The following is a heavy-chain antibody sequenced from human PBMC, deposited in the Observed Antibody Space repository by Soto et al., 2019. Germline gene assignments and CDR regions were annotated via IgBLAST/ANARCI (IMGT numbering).Heavy chain of an antibody. CDR2: MYTGGST. Sequence: QVQLQESGPGLVKPSDTLSLTCTVSGDSINSYYWSWIRQPAGKGLEWIGRMYTGGSTNYNPSLKSRVTMSVDTSNNQLSLTLRSVTAADTAVYFCARPMPTGWGWYFDLWGRGTLVTVSS. J-gene: IGHJ2*01. D-gene: IGHD3-16*01. CDR3: ARPMPTGWGWYFDL. CDR1: GDSINSYY. V-gene: IGHV4-4*07.